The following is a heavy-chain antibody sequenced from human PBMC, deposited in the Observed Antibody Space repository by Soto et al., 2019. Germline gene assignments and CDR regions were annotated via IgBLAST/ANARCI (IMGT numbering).Heavy chain of an antibody. CDR3: ARVAAAGLPTIDN. Sequence: PSETLSLTCVVSGGSISIGGCSWTWIRQPPGKGLEWIGYIYHGGTTYYNPSLKSRVTISVDTSKNQFSLKLNSVTAADTAVYYCARVAAAGLPTIDNWGQGALVTVSS. V-gene: IGHV4-30-2*01. CDR1: GGSISIGGCS. J-gene: IGHJ4*02. D-gene: IGHD6-13*01. CDR2: IYHGGTT.